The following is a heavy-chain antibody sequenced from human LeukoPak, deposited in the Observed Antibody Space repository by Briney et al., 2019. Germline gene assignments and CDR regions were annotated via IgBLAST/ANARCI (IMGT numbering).Heavy chain of an antibody. CDR3: VTTMFVVVPAATRWAFDY. D-gene: IGHD2-2*01. J-gene: IGHJ4*02. CDR2: ISSSSSTI. Sequence: PGGSLRLSCAASGFTFSSYSMNWVRQAPGKGLEWVSYISSSSSTIYYADSVKGRFTISRDNAKNSLYLQMNSLRAEDTAVYYCVTTMFVVVPAATRWAFDYWAREPWSPSPQ. V-gene: IGHV3-48*01. CDR1: GFTFSSYS.